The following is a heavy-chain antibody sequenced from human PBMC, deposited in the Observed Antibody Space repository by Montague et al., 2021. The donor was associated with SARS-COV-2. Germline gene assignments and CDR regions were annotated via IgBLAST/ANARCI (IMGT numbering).Heavy chain of an antibody. V-gene: IGHV4-4*02. D-gene: IGHD6-19*01. CDR3: AGDSSGWSRFDY. J-gene: IGHJ4*02. CDR2: IFHSGST. Sequence: SETLSLTCAVSGGSISSSNWWSCVLQPPGKGREWLGEIFHSGSTNYNPSPKSRVTISVDKSKNQFSLKLSSVTAADTAVYYCAGDSSGWSRFDYWGQGTLVTVSS. CDR1: GGSISSSNW.